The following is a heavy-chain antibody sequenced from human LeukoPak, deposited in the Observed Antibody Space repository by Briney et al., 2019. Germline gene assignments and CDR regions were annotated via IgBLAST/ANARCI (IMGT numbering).Heavy chain of an antibody. D-gene: IGHD2-15*01. V-gene: IGHV3-23*01. CDR3: AKDLGYCSGGSCYDTVY. CDR2: ISGSGGST. CDR1: GFTFSSYA. J-gene: IGHJ4*02. Sequence: GGSLRLSCAAAGFTFSSYAMSWVRQAPGKGLEWVSAISGSGGSTYYADSVKGRFTISRDNSKNTLYLQMNSLRAEDTAVYYCAKDLGYCSGGSCYDTVYWGQGTLVTVSS.